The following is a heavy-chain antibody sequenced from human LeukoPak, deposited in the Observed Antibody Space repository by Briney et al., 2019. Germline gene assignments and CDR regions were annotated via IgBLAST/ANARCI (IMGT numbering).Heavy chain of an antibody. D-gene: IGHD4-17*01. CDR3: ARTGDGDYVPGFDY. J-gene: IGHJ4*02. CDR1: GGTFSSYA. V-gene: IGHV1-69*04. Sequence: ASVKVSCKASGGTFSSYAIIWVRQAPGQGLEWMGRIIPILGIANYAQKFQGRVTITADKSTSTAYMELSSLRSEDTAVYYCARTGDGDYVPGFDYWGQGTLVTVSS. CDR2: IIPILGIA.